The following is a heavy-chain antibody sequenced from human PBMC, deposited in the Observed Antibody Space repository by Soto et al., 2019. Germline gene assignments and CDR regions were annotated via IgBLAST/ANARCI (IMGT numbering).Heavy chain of an antibody. V-gene: IGHV1-69*02. CDR1: GGTFSSYT. CDR2: IIPILGIA. J-gene: IGHJ5*02. D-gene: IGHD5-12*01. Sequence: GASVKVSCKASGGTFSSYTISWVRQAPGQGLEWMGRIIPILGIANYAQKFQGRVTITADKSTSTAYMELSSLRSEDTAVYYCARVISDGYPTFWWFEPWGQGTLVTVSS. CDR3: ARVISDGYPTFWWFEP.